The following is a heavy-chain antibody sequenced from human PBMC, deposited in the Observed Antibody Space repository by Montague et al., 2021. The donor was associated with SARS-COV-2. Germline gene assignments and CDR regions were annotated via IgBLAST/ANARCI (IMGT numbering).Heavy chain of an antibody. V-gene: IGHV3-20*04. CDR1: GFTFDDYG. CDR2: ISRSGDRT. Sequence: SLRLSCAVSGFTFDDYGMSWVRQAPGKGLEWVSGISRSGDRTAYGDSVKGRFTISRDNAKNSPYLQMNSLRVEDTAFHYCSRGGGMIRGVVDFWGQGILVSVSS. CDR3: SRGGGMIRGVVDF. J-gene: IGHJ4*02. D-gene: IGHD3-10*01.